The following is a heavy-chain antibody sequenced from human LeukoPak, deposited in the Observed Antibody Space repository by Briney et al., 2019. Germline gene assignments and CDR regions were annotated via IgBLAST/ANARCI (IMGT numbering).Heavy chain of an antibody. V-gene: IGHV1-2*02. CDR1: GYTFTGYY. CDR3: ARGPYCGGDCYSRPFFDC. CDR2: INPNSGGT. Sequence: ASVKFSCKASGYTFTGYYMHWVRQAPGQGLEWMGWINPNSGGTYYAQKFQGRVTMTRDTSISTAYMELSSLRSDDTAVYSCARGPYCGGDCYSRPFFDCWGQGSLITVSS. J-gene: IGHJ4*02. D-gene: IGHD2-21*02.